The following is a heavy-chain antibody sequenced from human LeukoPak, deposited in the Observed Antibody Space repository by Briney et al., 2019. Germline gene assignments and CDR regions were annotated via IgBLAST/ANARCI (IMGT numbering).Heavy chain of an antibody. Sequence: PGGSLRLSCAASGFTVSGDYMSWVRQAPGKGLEWVSVIHRGGTTYYADSVKGRFTISRDNSKNTLYLQMNSLRAEDTAVYYCAGGGGSGYFDYFDHWGQGTLVTVSS. CDR3: AGGGGSGYFDYFDH. V-gene: IGHV3-53*01. D-gene: IGHD3-3*01. CDR1: GFTVSGDY. CDR2: IHRGGTT. J-gene: IGHJ4*02.